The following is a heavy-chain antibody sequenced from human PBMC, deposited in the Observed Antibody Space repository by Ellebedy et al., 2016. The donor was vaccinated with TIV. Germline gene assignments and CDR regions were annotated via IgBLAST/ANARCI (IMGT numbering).Heavy chain of an antibody. CDR3: ARVVGWSGYWGFDS. CDR2: ISSFNGNT. J-gene: IGHJ4*02. Sequence: ASVKVSXKASGYMFINYGVTWVRQAPGQGLEWVGWISSFNGNTNSAQKFQGRITITTDTSTTTAYMELRSLTSDDTAIYYCARVVGWSGYWGFDSWGQGTLVTVSS. V-gene: IGHV1-18*04. CDR1: GYMFINYG. D-gene: IGHD3-3*01.